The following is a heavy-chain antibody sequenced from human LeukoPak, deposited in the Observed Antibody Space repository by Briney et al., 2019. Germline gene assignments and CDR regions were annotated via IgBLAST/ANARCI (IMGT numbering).Heavy chain of an antibody. CDR1: GYTFTSYS. V-gene: IGHV1-3*01. CDR2: INAGNGNT. D-gene: IGHD6-13*01. J-gene: IGHJ4*02. CDR3: ARGAAEGLDY. Sequence: ASVKVSCKASGYTFTSYSVHWVRQAPGQRLEWMGWINAGNGNTKYSQKFQGRVTITRDISANTAYMELSSLTSEDTAVYHCARGAAEGLDYWGQGILVTVSS.